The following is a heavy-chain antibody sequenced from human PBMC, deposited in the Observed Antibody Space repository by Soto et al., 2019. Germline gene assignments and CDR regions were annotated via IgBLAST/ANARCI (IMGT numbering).Heavy chain of an antibody. CDR3: AMVDVYVTPSPQDV. V-gene: IGHV1-18*01. D-gene: IGHD3-16*01. Sequence: QVQLVQSGAEVKNPGASVKVSCKASGYTFTRYGIGWARQAPGQGLEWMGWINTYNGNTNYAQNVQGRVTLTTDTPKSTAYRELRSLRSNDTAIYYCAMVDVYVTPSPQDVWGQGTTVIVSS. CDR2: INTYNGNT. CDR1: GYTFTRYG. J-gene: IGHJ6*02.